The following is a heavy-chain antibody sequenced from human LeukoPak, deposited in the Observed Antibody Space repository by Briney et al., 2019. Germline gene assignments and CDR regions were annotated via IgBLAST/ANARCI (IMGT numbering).Heavy chain of an antibody. Sequence: GGSLTLSCAASGLTFSRNWMHWVRQGPGKGLVWVSRINGDGSGTNYADSVKGRFTISTDNAKNTLFLQMNSLRAEDTAAYYCARASSGWSIDYWGQGTLVTVSS. CDR2: INGDGSGT. CDR3: ARASSGWSIDY. J-gene: IGHJ4*02. CDR1: GLTFSRNW. V-gene: IGHV3-74*01. D-gene: IGHD6-19*01.